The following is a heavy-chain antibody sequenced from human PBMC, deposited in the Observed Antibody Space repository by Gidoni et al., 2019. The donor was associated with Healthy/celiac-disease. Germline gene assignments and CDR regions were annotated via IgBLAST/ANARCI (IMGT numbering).Heavy chain of an antibody. J-gene: IGHJ4*02. CDR1: GFTFSSYA. Sequence: EVQLLESGGGLVQPGGSLRLSCAASGFTFSSYAMSWVRQAPGKGLEWVSAIGGSGGSTYYADSVKGRFTISRDNSKNTLYLQMNSLRAEDTAVYYCAKDVLNRAVAGTRVDYWGQGTLVTVSS. D-gene: IGHD6-19*01. CDR2: IGGSGGST. CDR3: AKDVLNRAVAGTRVDY. V-gene: IGHV3-23*01.